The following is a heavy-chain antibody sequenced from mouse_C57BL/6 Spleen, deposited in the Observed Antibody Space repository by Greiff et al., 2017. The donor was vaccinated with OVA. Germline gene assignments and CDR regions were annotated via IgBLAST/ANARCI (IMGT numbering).Heavy chain of an antibody. CDR1: GFSLTSYG. CDR3: ASYYGNHYAMDY. V-gene: IGHV2-2*01. Sequence: VQLVESGPGLVQPSQSLSITCTVSGFSLTSYGVHWVRQSPGKGLEWLGVIWSGGSTDYNAAFISRLSISKDNSKSQVFFKMNSLQADDTAIYYCASYYGNHYAMDYWGQGTSVTVSS. D-gene: IGHD2-1*01. CDR2: IWSGGST. J-gene: IGHJ4*01.